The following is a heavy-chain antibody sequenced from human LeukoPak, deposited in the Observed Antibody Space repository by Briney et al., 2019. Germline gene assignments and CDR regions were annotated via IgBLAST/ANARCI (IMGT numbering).Heavy chain of an antibody. CDR1: GGSVSSGSYY. J-gene: IGHJ6*03. CDR2: IYYSGST. D-gene: IGHD2-15*01. Sequence: SETLSPTCTVSGGSVSSGSYYWSWIRQPPGKGLEWIGYIYYSGSTNYNPSLKSRVTISVDTSKNQFSLKLSSVTAADTAVYYCARGGRSFYYYYMDVWGKGTTVTVSS. CDR3: ARGGRSFYYYYMDV. V-gene: IGHV4-61*01.